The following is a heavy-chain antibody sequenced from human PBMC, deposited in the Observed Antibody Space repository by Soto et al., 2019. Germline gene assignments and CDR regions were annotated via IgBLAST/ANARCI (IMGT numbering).Heavy chain of an antibody. CDR2: ISAYNGNT. CDR3: ARADVQLWLKNWFDP. CDR1: GYTFTSYG. V-gene: IGHV1-18*01. Sequence: GASVKVSCKASGYTFTSYGISWVRQAPGQGLEWMGWISAYNGNTNYAQKLQGRVTMTTDTSTSTAYMELRSLRSDDTAVYYCARADVQLWLKNWFDPWGQGTLVTVSS. D-gene: IGHD5-18*01. J-gene: IGHJ5*02.